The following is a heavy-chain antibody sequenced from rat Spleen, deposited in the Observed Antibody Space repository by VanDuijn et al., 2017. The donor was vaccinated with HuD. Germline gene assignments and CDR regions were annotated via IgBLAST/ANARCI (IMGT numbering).Heavy chain of an antibody. J-gene: IGHJ3*01. CDR3: ASGLYNWFTY. CDR2: INYDGSSI. CDR1: GFTFSAYN. Sequence: EVQLVESGGGLVQPGRSLKLSCAASGFTFSAYNMAWVRQAPKKGLEWVATINYDGSSIYYRDSVKGRFTVSRDNAKSSLYLQMGSLRSEDTATYYCASGLYNWFTYWGQGTLVTVSS. V-gene: IGHV5S10*01.